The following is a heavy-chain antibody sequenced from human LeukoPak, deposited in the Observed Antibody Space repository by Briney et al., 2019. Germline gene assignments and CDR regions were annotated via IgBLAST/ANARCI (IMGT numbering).Heavy chain of an antibody. CDR3: TDAVAG. J-gene: IGHJ4*02. CDR2: IYSDGST. CDR1: GFSVSSNY. Sequence: GGSLRLSCAASGFSVSSNYVTWVRQPPGKGLEWVSVIYSDGSTYCADSVKGRFTISRDNSKNTLYLQMNSLRVEDTAVYYCTDAVAGWGQGTLVTVSS. V-gene: IGHV3-53*05. D-gene: IGHD4-23*01.